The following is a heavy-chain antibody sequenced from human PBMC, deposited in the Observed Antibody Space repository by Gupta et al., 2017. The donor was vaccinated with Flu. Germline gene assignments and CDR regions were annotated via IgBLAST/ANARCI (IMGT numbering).Heavy chain of an antibody. CDR1: GGSISSGGYY. V-gene: IGHV4-31*03. Sequence: QVQLQESGPGLVKPSQTLSLTCTVSGGSISSGGYYWSWIRQHPGKGLEWIGYIYYSGSTYYNPSLKSRVTISVDTSKNQFSLKLSSVTAADTAVYYCARTIGFCSSTSCSPRYYYYYGMDVGGQGTTVTVSS. CDR3: ARTIGFCSSTSCSPRYYYYYGMDV. J-gene: IGHJ6*02. D-gene: IGHD2-2*01. CDR2: IYYSGST.